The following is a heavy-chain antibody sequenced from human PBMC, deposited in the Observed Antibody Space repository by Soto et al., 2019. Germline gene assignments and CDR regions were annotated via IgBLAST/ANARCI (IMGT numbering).Heavy chain of an antibody. J-gene: IGHJ3*01. CDR3: ARVSFLAPVTGAEIFDF. V-gene: IGHV1-8*01. CDR2: VNPNSGDT. Sequence: QVQLVQSGAEVKKPGASVKVSCKASGYSFTSYDMNWVRQAPGQGLEGMGWVNPNSGDTDYAQKFKDRGTMTTDTSIRTAYMELSSLRSEDTAVYYCARVSFLAPVTGAEIFDFWGQGTMVTVSS. CDR1: GYSFTSYD. D-gene: IGHD2-21*02.